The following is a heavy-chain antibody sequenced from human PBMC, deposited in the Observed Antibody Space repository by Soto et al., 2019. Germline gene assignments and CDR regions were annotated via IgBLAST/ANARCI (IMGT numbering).Heavy chain of an antibody. V-gene: IGHV1-2*02. Sequence: ASVKVSCKASGYTFTGYYMHWVRQAPGQGLEWMGWINPNGGGTNYAQKFQGRVTMTRDTSISTAYMELSRLRSDDTAVYYCASLRLYYYYGMDVWGQGTTVTVSS. CDR2: INPNGGGT. D-gene: IGHD3-3*01. CDR1: GYTFTGYY. J-gene: IGHJ6*02. CDR3: ASLRLYYYYGMDV.